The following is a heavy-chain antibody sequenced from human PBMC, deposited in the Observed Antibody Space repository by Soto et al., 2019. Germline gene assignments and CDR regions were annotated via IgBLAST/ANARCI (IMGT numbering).Heavy chain of an antibody. Sequence: QSTLMESGPTLVKPTQTLTPTCSFSGFSLSTSGVGVGWIRQPPGKALEWLALIYWSGDEHYRPSLKTRLSITKDTSKNQVVLTMTNMDPVDTATYYCARGVATRPVFAFDIWGQGTMVTVSS. D-gene: IGHD6-6*01. J-gene: IGHJ3*02. V-gene: IGHV2-5*01. CDR3: ARGVATRPVFAFDI. CDR1: GFSLSTSGVG. CDR2: IYWSGDE.